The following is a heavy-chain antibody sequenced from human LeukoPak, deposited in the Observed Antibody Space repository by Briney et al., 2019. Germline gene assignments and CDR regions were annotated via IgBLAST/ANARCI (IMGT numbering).Heavy chain of an antibody. CDR2: INGGAYST. V-gene: IGHV3-23*01. D-gene: IGHD2-15*01. J-gene: IGHJ3*02. Sequence: GGSLRLSCAASGFTFSSYAMTWVRQAPGKGLEWISAINGGAYSTSYADSVKGRFTISRDNSKNTLYLQMNSLRAEDTAVYYCARNSGGFNLGDVFDIWGQGTLVTVSS. CDR1: GFTFSSYA. CDR3: ARNSGGFNLGDVFDI.